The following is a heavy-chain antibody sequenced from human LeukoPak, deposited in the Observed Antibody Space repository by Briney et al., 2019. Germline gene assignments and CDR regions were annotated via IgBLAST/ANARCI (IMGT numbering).Heavy chain of an antibody. V-gene: IGHV3-74*01. Sequence: PGGSLRLSCAASGSTFSNYWMHWVRQVPGKGLVWVSNINTGGSIRNYADSVKGRFTISRDNAKETLYLQMDSLRAEDTVVYYCARDLRGPRDSWGQGTLVIVSS. D-gene: IGHD3-10*01. CDR2: INTGGSIR. CDR3: ARDLRGPRDS. CDR1: GSTFSNYW. J-gene: IGHJ4*02.